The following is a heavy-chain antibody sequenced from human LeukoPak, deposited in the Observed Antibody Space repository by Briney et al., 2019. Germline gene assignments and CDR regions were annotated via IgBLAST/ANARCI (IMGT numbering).Heavy chain of an antibody. Sequence: GGSLRLSCAASGFTFSDYYMSWIRQAPGKGLEWVSYISSSGSSIYHADSVKGRFTISRDNAKNSLYLQMNSLRAEDTAVYYCARARGETTYYYDSSGLGYFDYWGQGTLVTVSS. D-gene: IGHD3-22*01. V-gene: IGHV3-11*01. CDR3: ARARGETTYYYDSSGLGYFDY. CDR2: ISSSGSSI. J-gene: IGHJ4*02. CDR1: GFTFSDYY.